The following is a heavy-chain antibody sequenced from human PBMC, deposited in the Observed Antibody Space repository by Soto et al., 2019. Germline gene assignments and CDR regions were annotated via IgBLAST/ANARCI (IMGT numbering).Heavy chain of an antibody. D-gene: IGHD6-13*01. V-gene: IGHV4-39*01. CDR2: IYYSGST. CDR3: ARHVWGYSSYF. J-gene: IGHJ4*02. CDR1: GDSISSSSYY. Sequence: PSETLSLTCTVSGDSISSSSYYWGWIRQPPGKGLEWIGSIYYSGSTYYNPSLKSRVTISVDTSKNQFSLKLSSVTAADTAVYYCARHVWGYSSYFWGLGTLVTVSS.